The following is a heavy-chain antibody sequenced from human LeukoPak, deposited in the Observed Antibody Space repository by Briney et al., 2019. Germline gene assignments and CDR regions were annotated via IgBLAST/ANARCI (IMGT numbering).Heavy chain of an antibody. CDR2: INHSGST. CDR3: ARSRAARVDY. CDR1: GGSFSGYY. J-gene: IGHJ4*02. V-gene: IGHV4-34*01. D-gene: IGHD6-6*01. Sequence: SETLSLTCAVYGGSFSGYYWSWIRQPPGEGLEWIGEINHSGSTNYNPSLKSRVTISVDTSKNQFSLKLSSVTAADTAVYYCARSRAARVDYWGQGTLVTVSS.